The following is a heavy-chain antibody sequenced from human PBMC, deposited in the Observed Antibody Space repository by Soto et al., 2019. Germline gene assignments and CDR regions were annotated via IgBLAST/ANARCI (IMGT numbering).Heavy chain of an antibody. CDR3: AREVAAPSDHFYGLDV. D-gene: IGHD2-15*01. V-gene: IGHV3-30-3*01. CDR2: ISYDGIQK. Sequence: QVQLVESGGGVVQPGRSLRLSCTASGFTFSSDAMHWVRQAPGKGLEWVGIISYDGIQKYYADSVEGRFTISRDNSKNTLYLQMNSLRGEDSAVYSCAREVAAPSDHFYGLDVWGQGTTVTVSS. J-gene: IGHJ6*02. CDR1: GFTFSSDA.